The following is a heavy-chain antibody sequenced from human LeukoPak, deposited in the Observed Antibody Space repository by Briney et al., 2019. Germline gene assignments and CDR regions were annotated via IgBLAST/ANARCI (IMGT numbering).Heavy chain of an antibody. J-gene: IGHJ4*02. D-gene: IGHD3-3*01. CDR2: INPNSGGT. V-gene: IGHV1-2*02. Sequence: GASVKVSCKASGYTFTGYYMHWVRQAPGQGLEWMGWINPNSGGTNYAQKFQGRVTMTRDTSISTAYMELSRLRSDDTAVYYCARLAHYYDFWSGYFNYFDYWGQGTLVTVSS. CDR3: ARLAHYYDFWSGYFNYFDY. CDR1: GYTFTGYY.